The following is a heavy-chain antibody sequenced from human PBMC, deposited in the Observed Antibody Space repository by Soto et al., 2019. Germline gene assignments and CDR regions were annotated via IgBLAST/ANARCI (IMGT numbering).Heavy chain of an antibody. CDR1: GFTFSSYA. J-gene: IGHJ6*02. V-gene: IGHV3-23*01. Sequence: GGSLRLSCAASGFTFSSYAMSWVRQAPGKGLEWVSAISGSGGSTYYADSVKGRFTISRDNSKNTLYREMNSLRAEDMAVYYCAKVGSNYDSSGYRPNYYYYGMDVWGQGTTVTVSS. CDR3: AKVGSNYDSSGYRPNYYYYGMDV. CDR2: ISGSGGST. D-gene: IGHD3-22*01.